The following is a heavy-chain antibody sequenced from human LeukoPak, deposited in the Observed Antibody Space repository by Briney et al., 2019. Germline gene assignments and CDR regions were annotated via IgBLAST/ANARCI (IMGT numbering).Heavy chain of an antibody. Sequence: ASVKVSCKXSGYTFTSYYMHWVRQAPGQGLERMGIISPSGGSTSYAQKFQGRVTMTRDTSTSTVYMELSSLRSEDTAVYYCAREGAIVVVPAAIVGWFDPWGQGTLVTVSS. CDR2: ISPSGGST. CDR1: GYTFTSYY. V-gene: IGHV1-46*03. CDR3: AREGAIVVVPAAIVGWFDP. D-gene: IGHD2-2*02. J-gene: IGHJ5*02.